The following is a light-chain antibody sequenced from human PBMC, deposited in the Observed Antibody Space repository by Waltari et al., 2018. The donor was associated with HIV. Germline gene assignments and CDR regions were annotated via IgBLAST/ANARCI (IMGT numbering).Light chain of an antibody. Sequence: DIQVTQSPSTLSASVGDRNTITCRTTQSIYNWLAWNQQKPGKAPKLLIYKASRLESGVPSRFSGGGSGTEFTLTISSLQPEDFATYYCQQYKSDYMYAFGLGTKLEIK. CDR1: QSIYNW. CDR2: KAS. V-gene: IGKV1-5*03. J-gene: IGKJ2*01. CDR3: QQYKSDYMYA.